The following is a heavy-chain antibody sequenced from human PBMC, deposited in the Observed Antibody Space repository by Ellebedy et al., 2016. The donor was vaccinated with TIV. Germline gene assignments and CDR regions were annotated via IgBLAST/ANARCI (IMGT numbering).Heavy chain of an antibody. V-gene: IGHV3-30*02. J-gene: IGHJ4*02. Sequence: GESLKISCVASGFRFSTHGMHWVRQAPGKGLEWVAFKRFDGRMEYNGDSVKGRFIISRDVSKNTLFLQMSRLRAEDTAVYYCTRETNPSPGAVAGTGFDCWGQGTLVIVSS. CDR1: GFRFSTHG. CDR2: KRFDGRME. CDR3: TRETNPSPGAVAGTGFDC. D-gene: IGHD6-19*01.